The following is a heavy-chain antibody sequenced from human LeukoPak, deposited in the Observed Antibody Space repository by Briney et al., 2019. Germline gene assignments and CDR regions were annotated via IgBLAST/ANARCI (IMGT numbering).Heavy chain of an antibody. CDR3: ARDMSYCSGGSCYTDAFDI. V-gene: IGHV3-11*01. J-gene: IGHJ3*02. D-gene: IGHD2-15*01. CDR1: GFTFSDYY. CDR2: ISSSGSTI. Sequence: VGSLRLSCAASGFTFSDYYMSWIRQAPGKGLEWVSYISSSGSTIYYADSVKGRFTISRDNAKNSLYLQMNSLRAEDTAVYYCARDMSYCSGGSCYTDAFDIWGQGTMVTVPS.